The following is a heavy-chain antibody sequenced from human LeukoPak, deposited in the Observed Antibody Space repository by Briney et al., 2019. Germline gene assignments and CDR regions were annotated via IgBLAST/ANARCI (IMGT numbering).Heavy chain of an antibody. CDR1: GGSISSYY. J-gene: IGHJ2*01. D-gene: IGHD4-17*01. Sequence: SETLSLTCTVSGGSISSYYWSWIRQPPGKGLEWIGYIYYSGSTNYNPSLKSRVTISVDTSKNQFSLKLSSVTAADTAVYYCARIDMTTVTTYGDWYFDLWGRGTLVTVSS. CDR3: ARIDMTTVTTYGDWYFDL. V-gene: IGHV4-59*01. CDR2: IYYSGST.